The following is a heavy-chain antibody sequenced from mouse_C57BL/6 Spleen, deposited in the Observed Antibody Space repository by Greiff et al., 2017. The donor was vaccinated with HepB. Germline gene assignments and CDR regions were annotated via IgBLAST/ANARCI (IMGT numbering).Heavy chain of an antibody. J-gene: IGHJ1*03. CDR3: TRRIYYYGSSYCGFDV. Sequence: VQLQQSGAELMKPGASVKLSCKATGYTFTGYWIEWVKQRPGHGLEWIGEILPGSGSTNYNEKFKGKATFTADTSSNTAYMQLSSLTTEDSAIYYCTRRIYYYGSSYCGFDVWGTGTTVTVSS. CDR1: GYTFTGYW. V-gene: IGHV1-9*01. D-gene: IGHD1-1*01. CDR2: ILPGSGST.